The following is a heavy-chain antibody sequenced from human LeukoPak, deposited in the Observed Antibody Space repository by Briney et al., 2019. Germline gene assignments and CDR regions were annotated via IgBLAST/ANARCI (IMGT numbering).Heavy chain of an antibody. CDR2: ISGSGGST. J-gene: IGHJ5*02. D-gene: IGHD3-22*01. V-gene: IGHV3-23*01. CDR1: GFTFSSYA. CDR3: AASPYDSSGYYYP. Sequence: GGSLRLSCAASGFTFSSYAMSWVRQAPGKGLEWVSAISGSGGSTYYADSVKGRFTISRHNSKNTLYLQMNSLRAEDTAVYYCAASPYDSSGYYYPWGQGTLVTVSS.